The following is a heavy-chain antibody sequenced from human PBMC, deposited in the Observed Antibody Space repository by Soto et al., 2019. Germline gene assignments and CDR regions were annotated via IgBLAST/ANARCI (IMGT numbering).Heavy chain of an antibody. CDR1: GGSISSGGYY. D-gene: IGHD5-12*01. Sequence: SETLSLTCTVSGGSISSGGYYWNWIRQHPGKGLEWIGYIYYSGSTYYNPSLKSRVTISVDTSKNQFSLKLSSVTAADTAVYYCARRCGYDYCAFEIWGQGTMVTVSS. J-gene: IGHJ3*02. CDR2: IYYSGST. V-gene: IGHV4-30-4*01. CDR3: ARRCGYDYCAFEI.